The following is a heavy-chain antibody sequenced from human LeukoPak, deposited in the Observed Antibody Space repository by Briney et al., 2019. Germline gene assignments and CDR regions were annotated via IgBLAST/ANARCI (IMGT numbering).Heavy chain of an antibody. CDR1: GFSFSSYG. D-gene: IGHD3-22*01. CDR3: AGQVRNYYDSRGQYGRGY. CDR2: IRYDGSDK. V-gene: IGHV3-30*02. J-gene: IGHJ4*02. Sequence: PGGSLRLSCAASGFSFSSYGMHWVRQAPGKGLEWVAFIRYDGSDKYYADSVKGRFTISRDNAKNSLYLQMNSLRAEDTDVYYCAGQVRNYYDSRGQYGRGYWGQGTLVTVSS.